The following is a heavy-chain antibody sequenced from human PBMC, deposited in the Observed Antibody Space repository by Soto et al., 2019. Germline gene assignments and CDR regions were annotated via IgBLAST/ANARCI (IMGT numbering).Heavy chain of an antibody. CDR2: IIPFFGTA. CDR1: GGGFSSYA. CDR3: ARESVDYYDSSGYYYY. Sequence: GASVKVSCKASGGGFSSYAISWVRQAPGQRLEWMGGIIPFFGTANYAQKFQARVTLTADESTSTAYMELSSLRSEETALFYCARESVDYYDSSGYYYYWGQGTLVTVSS. J-gene: IGHJ4*02. D-gene: IGHD3-22*01. V-gene: IGHV1-69*13.